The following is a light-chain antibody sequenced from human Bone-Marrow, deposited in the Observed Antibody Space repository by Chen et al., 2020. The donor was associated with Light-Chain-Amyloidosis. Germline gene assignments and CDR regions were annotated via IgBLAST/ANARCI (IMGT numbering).Light chain of an antibody. Sequence: SYELTQPPSVSVSPGPTARITCFGDVLPKQYAYWYQHKPGQAPLLVIYEDSERPSGIPDRFSGSSSGTTVTLTISGVQAEDEADYYCQSADSSGSHVCGTGTKVTVL. V-gene: IGLV3-25*03. CDR3: QSADSSGSHV. J-gene: IGLJ1*01. CDR2: EDS. CDR1: VLPKQY.